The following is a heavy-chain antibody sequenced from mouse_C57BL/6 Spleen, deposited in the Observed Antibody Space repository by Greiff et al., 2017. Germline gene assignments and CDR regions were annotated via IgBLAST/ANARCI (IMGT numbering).Heavy chain of an antibody. J-gene: IGHJ1*03. D-gene: IGHD1-1*01. Sequence: QVTLKVCGPGILQSSQTLSLTCSFSGFSLSTSGMGVSWIRQPSGKGLEWLAHIYWDDDKRYNPSLKSRLTISKDTSRNQVFLKITSVDTADTATYYCARRGPYYGGADWYFDVWGTGTTVTVSS. V-gene: IGHV8-12*01. CDR2: IYWDDDK. CDR3: ARRGPYYGGADWYFDV. CDR1: GFSLSTSGMG.